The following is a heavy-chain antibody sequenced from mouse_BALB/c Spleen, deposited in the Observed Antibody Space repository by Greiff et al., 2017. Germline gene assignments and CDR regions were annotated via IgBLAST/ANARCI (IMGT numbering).Heavy chain of an antibody. Sequence: EVKLVESGGGLVQPGGSRKLSCAASGFTFSSFGMHWVRQSPEKGLEWVAYISSGSSTIYYADTVKGRFTISRDNPKNTLFLHMTSLRAEDTAMYYCADDDYYPFAYWGQGTLVTVSA. D-gene: IGHD2-3*01. CDR1: GFTFSSFG. J-gene: IGHJ3*01. CDR3: ADDDYYPFAY. V-gene: IGHV5-17*02. CDR2: ISSGSSTI.